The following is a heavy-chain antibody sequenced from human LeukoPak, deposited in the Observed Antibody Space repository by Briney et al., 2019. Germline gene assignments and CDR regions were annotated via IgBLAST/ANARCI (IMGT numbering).Heavy chain of an antibody. CDR2: INPNSGGT. V-gene: IGHV1-2*02. J-gene: IGHJ4*02. D-gene: IGHD5-12*01. Sequence: GASVKVSCKASGCTFTGYYMHWVRQAPGQGLEWMGWINPNSGGTNYAQKFQGRVTMTRDTSISTSYMELSRLRSDDTAVYYCARAWLRLNPYFDYWGQGTLVTVSS. CDR3: ARAWLRLNPYFDY. CDR1: GCTFTGYY.